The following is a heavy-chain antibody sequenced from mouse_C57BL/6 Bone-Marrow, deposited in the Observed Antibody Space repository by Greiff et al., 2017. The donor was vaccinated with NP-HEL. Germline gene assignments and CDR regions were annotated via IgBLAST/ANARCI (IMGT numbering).Heavy chain of an antibody. Sequence: EVQLQQSGPELVKPGASVKMSCKASGYTFTDYNMHWVKQSHGKSLEWIGYINPNNGGTSYNQKFKGKATLTVNKSSSTAYMELRSLTSEDSAVYYCARYYGSSYVGYWYFDVWGTGTTVTVSS. J-gene: IGHJ1*03. D-gene: IGHD1-1*01. CDR3: ARYYGSSYVGYWYFDV. V-gene: IGHV1-22*01. CDR2: INPNNGGT. CDR1: GYTFTDYN.